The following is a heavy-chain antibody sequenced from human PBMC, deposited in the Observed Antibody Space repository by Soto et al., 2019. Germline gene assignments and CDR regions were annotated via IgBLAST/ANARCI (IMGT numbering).Heavy chain of an antibody. CDR3: TSDAERDSSARGWFDP. V-gene: IGHV3-21*02. Sequence: EVQLVESGGGLVKPGGSLRLSCAASGFTFRSFTMNWVRQAPGKGLEWVATISSNSAYIYYTDALRGRFTISRDNAKNSLHLQMNSLRAEDTAVYYCTSDAERDSSARGWFDPWGPGTLVTVSS. CDR2: ISSNSAYI. J-gene: IGHJ5*02. CDR1: GFTFRSFT. D-gene: IGHD6-13*01.